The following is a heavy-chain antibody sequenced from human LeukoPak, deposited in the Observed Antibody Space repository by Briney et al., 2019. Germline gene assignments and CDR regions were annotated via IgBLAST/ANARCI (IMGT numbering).Heavy chain of an antibody. CDR3: ARDWSSKYPYYYGMGV. CDR2: MSYDGSNK. J-gene: IGHJ6*02. CDR1: GFTFSSYG. V-gene: IGHV3-30*03. Sequence: PGRSLRLSCAASGFTFSSYGMHWVRQAPGKGLEWVAVMSYDGSNKYYADSVKGRFTISRDNSKNTLYLQMNSLRAEDTAVYYCARDWSSKYPYYYGMGVWGQGTTVTVSS. D-gene: IGHD4-11*01.